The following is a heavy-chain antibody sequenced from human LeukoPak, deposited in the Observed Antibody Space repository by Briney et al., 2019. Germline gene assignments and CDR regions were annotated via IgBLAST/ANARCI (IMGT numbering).Heavy chain of an antibody. CDR3: AKSGDSGSPKPDY. CDR2: INWNSVSA. V-gene: IGHV3-9*01. Sequence: PGGSLRLSCVASGFTFDDYAMHWVRQAPGKGLEWVAGINWNSVSAVYADSLKGRLTISRDNSKNTLYLQMNSLRAEDTAVYYCAKSGDSGSPKPDYWGQGTLVTVSS. J-gene: IGHJ4*02. CDR1: GFTFDDYA. D-gene: IGHD1-26*01.